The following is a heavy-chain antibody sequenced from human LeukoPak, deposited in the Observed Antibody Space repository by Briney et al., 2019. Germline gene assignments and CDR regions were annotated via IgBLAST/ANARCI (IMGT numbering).Heavy chain of an antibody. CDR1: GFTFSSYS. Sequence: GGSLRLSCAASGFTFSSYSMNRVRQAPGKGLEWVSSISSSSSYIYYADSVKGRFTISRDNAKNSLYLQMNSLRAEDTAVYYCARDSSGWSKAEYFQHWGQGTLVTVSS. CDR3: ARDSSGWSKAEYFQH. J-gene: IGHJ1*01. V-gene: IGHV3-21*01. D-gene: IGHD6-19*01. CDR2: ISSSSSYI.